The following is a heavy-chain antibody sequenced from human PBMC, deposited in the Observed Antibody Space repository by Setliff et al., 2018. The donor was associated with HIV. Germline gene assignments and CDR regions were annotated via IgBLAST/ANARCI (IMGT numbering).Heavy chain of an antibody. Sequence: PGGSLRLSCAPSGFTFGSYGMSWVRQAPGKGLEWVSAISDSGDRTYYTDSVKGRFTISRDNSKNTVYLQMNSLRAEDTAIYYCAKFEFLRGFGGYDWRGSGDYWGQGTLVTVSS. CDR2: ISDSGDRT. CDR3: AKFEFLRGFGGYDWRGSGDY. D-gene: IGHD5-12*01. J-gene: IGHJ4*02. V-gene: IGHV3-23*01. CDR1: GFTFGSYG.